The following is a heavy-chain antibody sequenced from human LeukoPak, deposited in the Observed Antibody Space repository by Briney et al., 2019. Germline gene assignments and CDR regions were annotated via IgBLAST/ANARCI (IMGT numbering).Heavy chain of an antibody. CDR3: AKDRIGGALEF. V-gene: IGHV3-7*01. Sequence: GSLRLSCAASGFTFSKSWMSWVRQAPGKGLEWEACIMEDGSVQKYVDSVRGRFTISRDNARSSLYLQMNSLRVEDTAVYYCAKDRIGGALEFWGQGTLATVSS. J-gene: IGHJ4*02. CDR1: GFTFSKSW. D-gene: IGHD4-23*01. CDR2: IMEDGSVQ.